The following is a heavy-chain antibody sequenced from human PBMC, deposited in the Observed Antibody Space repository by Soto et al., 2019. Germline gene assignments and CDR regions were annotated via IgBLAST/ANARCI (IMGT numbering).Heavy chain of an antibody. V-gene: IGHV3-48*01. Sequence: EVQLVESGGGLVQPGGSLRLSCAASGFTFSSYSMNWVRQAPGKGQEWVSYISSSSSTIYYADSVKGRFTISRDNANNSLYLQMNSLRAEDTAVYYCASSNWNYGQNWFDPWGQGTLVTVSS. CDR1: GFTFSSYS. J-gene: IGHJ5*02. CDR2: ISSSSSTI. D-gene: IGHD1-7*01. CDR3: ASSNWNYGQNWFDP.